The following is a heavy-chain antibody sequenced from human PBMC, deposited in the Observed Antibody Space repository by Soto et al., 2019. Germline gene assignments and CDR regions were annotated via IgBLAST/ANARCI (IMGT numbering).Heavy chain of an antibody. V-gene: IGHV4-31*03. D-gene: IGHD3-10*01. CDR1: GGSICICVYH. CDR2: IYYSGRT. J-gene: IGHJ5*02. Sequence: PSETLSLTCTVSGGSICICVYHWSLIRQHPGKGLEWIGYIYYSGRTYYNPSLKSRVTISVDTSKNQFSLKLSSVTAADTAVYYCARVGGSGSSTPLNWFAPWGQGTLVTVSS. CDR3: ARVGGSGSSTPLNWFAP.